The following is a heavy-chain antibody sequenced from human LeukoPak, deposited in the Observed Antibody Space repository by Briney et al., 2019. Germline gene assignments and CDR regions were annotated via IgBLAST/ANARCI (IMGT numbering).Heavy chain of an antibody. J-gene: IGHJ4*02. D-gene: IGHD4-17*01. CDR1: GFTFSSHW. CDR2: IKSDGSNT. V-gene: IGHV3-74*01. Sequence: GGSLRLSCAASGFTFSSHWMHWVRQAPGKGLVWVSRIKSDGSNTNYAGSVKGRFTISRDNAKNTLYLQMNSLRAEDTAVYYCARAILTPGGATVTRYFDYWGQGTLVTVSS. CDR3: ARAILTPGGATVTRYFDY.